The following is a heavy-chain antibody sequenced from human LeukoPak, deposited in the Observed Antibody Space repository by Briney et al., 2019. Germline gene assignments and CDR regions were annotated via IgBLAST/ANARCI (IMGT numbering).Heavy chain of an antibody. CDR1: GGSINSGPYY. V-gene: IGHV4-30-2*01. D-gene: IGHD2-2*01. Sequence: PSETLSLTCTVSGGSINSGPYYWSWIRQPSGKGLEWIGYIYHTGTTYYKSSLESRVTISLDRSRTQFSLRMSSVTAADTAVYYCARVRPDYYYGMDVWGQGTTVTVSS. CDR2: IYHTGTT. J-gene: IGHJ6*02. CDR3: ARVRPDYYYGMDV.